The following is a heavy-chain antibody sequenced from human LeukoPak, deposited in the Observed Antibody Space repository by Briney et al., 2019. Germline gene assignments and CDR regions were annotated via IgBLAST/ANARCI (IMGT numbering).Heavy chain of an antibody. CDR1: GFTFSSYG. J-gene: IGHJ4*02. Sequence: PGGPLRLSCAASGFTFSSYGMHWVRQAPGKGLEWVAFIRYDGSNKYYADSVKGRFTISRDNSKNTLYLQMNSLRAEDTAVYYCAKDIRRNEYYDILTGYTLGYFDYWGQGTLVTVSS. V-gene: IGHV3-30*02. CDR3: AKDIRRNEYYDILTGYTLGYFDY. D-gene: IGHD3-9*01. CDR2: IRYDGSNK.